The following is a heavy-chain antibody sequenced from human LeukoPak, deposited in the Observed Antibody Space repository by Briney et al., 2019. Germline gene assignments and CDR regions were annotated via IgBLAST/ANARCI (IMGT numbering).Heavy chain of an antibody. CDR1: GGSISSYY. CDR2: IYYSGST. CDR3: ARGTLEMAPWRY. D-gene: IGHD5-24*01. J-gene: IGHJ4*02. V-gene: IGHV4-59*01. Sequence: SETLSLTCTVSGGSISSYYWSWLRQPPGKGLEWIGYIYYSGSTNYNPSLKSRVTISVDTSKNQFSLKLSSVTAADTAVYYCARGTLEMAPWRYSGQGTLVTVFS.